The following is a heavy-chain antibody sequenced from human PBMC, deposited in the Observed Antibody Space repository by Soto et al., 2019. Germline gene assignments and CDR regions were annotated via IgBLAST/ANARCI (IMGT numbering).Heavy chain of an antibody. V-gene: IGHV3-53*01. J-gene: IGHJ2*01. CDR1: GFTVRSNY. CDR3: AKDVSSGITSFDL. D-gene: IGHD3-3*01. CDR2: IYSSGNT. Sequence: GGSLRLSCAVSGFTVRSNYMNWVRQAPGKGLEWVSTIYSSGNTYYADSVKGRFTISRDDPKNTLYLQMHSLRAEDTAVYYCAKDVSSGITSFDLWGRGTLVTVSS.